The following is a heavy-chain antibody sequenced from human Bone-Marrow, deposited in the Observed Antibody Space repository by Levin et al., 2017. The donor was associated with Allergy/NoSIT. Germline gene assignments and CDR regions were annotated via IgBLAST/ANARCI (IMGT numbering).Heavy chain of an antibody. Sequence: PGGSLRLSCAASGFTVSSNHISWFRQAPGKGLEWVSLIYSGGRGYYADSVRGRFTISRDNSKNTLYLQLNSLRAEDTAVYYCAIYGSGNDYSAFDIWGQGTMVTVSS. V-gene: IGHV3-53*01. CDR3: AIYGSGNDYSAFDI. J-gene: IGHJ3*02. CDR2: IYSGGRG. CDR1: GFTVSSNH. D-gene: IGHD3-10*01.